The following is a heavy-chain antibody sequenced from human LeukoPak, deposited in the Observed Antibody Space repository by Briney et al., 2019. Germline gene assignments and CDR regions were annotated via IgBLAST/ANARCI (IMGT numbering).Heavy chain of an antibody. J-gene: IGHJ4*02. V-gene: IGHV4-38-2*02. D-gene: IGHD6-13*01. CDR3: ARESWDPRSTIDY. Sequence: SETLSLTCTVSGYSISSGYYWGWIRQPPGKGLEWIGSIYHSGSTNYNPSLKSRVTISVDKSKNQFSLKLSSVTAADTAVYYCARESWDPRSTIDYWGQGTLVTVSS. CDR1: GYSISSGYY. CDR2: IYHSGST.